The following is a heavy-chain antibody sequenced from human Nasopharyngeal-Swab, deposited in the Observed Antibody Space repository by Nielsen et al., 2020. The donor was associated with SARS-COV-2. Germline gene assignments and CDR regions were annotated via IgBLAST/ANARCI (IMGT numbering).Heavy chain of an antibody. D-gene: IGHD3-3*01. CDR3: ARDITWFTISGDGMDV. CDR2: ISSSGSTI. Sequence: GSLRLSCAASGFTFSDYYMSWIRQAPGKGLEWVSYISSSGSTIYYADSVKGRFTISRDNAKNSLYLQMNSLRAEDTAVYYCARDITWFTISGDGMDVWGQGTTVTVSS. J-gene: IGHJ6*02. V-gene: IGHV3-11*01. CDR1: GFTFSDYY.